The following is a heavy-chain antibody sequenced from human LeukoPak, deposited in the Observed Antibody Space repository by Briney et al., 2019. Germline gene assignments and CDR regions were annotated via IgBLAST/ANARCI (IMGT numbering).Heavy chain of an antibody. V-gene: IGHV3-64*04. Sequence: GGSLRLSCSASGFPFSSYAMHWVRQAPGKGLEYVSAISDSGGSTYYADSVKGRFTISRDNSKNTVYLQMNSLRDEDTAVYYCARNVGYWGQGTLVTVSS. J-gene: IGHJ4*02. D-gene: IGHD1-26*01. CDR2: ISDSGGST. CDR3: ARNVGY. CDR1: GFPFSSYA.